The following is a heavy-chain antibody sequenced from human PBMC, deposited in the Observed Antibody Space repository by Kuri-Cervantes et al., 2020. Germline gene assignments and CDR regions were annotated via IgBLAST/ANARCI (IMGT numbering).Heavy chain of an antibody. J-gene: IGHJ3*02. CDR3: ARDNRDYDSIAFDI. CDR1: GFTFSSYS. CDR2: ISSSSSYI. V-gene: IGHV3-21*04. Sequence: GGSLRLSCAASGFTFSSYSMNWVRQAPGKGLEWVSSISSSSSYIYYADSVKGRFTISRDNSKNTLYLQMNSLRAEDTAVYYCARDNRDYDSIAFDIWGQGTMVTVSS. D-gene: IGHD3-22*01.